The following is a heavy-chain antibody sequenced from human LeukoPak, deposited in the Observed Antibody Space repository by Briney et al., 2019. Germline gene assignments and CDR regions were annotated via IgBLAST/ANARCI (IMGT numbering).Heavy chain of an antibody. Sequence: GGSLRLSCAASGFTFNNYGMHWVRQAPGKGLEWVAVIWFVGSGKYYADSVKGRFTISRDNSKNTLYLQMNSLRAEDTAVYYCANIATVTPGHWGQGTLVIVSS. D-gene: IGHD4-17*01. J-gene: IGHJ4*02. V-gene: IGHV3-33*03. CDR1: GFTFNNYG. CDR2: IWFVGSGK. CDR3: ANIATVTPGH.